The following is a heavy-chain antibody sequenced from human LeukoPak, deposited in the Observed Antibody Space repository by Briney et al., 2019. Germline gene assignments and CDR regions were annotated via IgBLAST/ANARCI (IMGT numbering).Heavy chain of an antibody. D-gene: IGHD3-22*01. CDR3: TRDYYDSSGLPFDY. Sequence: KPGGSLRLSCAGSGYSFRSHSMNWVRQAPGKGLEWVSSISSISHYIYYADSVKGRFTISRDNAENSLYLQMNSLRAEDTALYYCTRDYYDSSGLPFDYWGQGTLVTVSS. CDR1: GYSFRSHS. J-gene: IGHJ4*02. V-gene: IGHV3-21*01. CDR2: ISSISHYI.